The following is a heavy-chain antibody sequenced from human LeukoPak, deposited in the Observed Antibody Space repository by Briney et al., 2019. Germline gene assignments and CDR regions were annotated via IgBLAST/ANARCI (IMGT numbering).Heavy chain of an antibody. J-gene: IGHJ5*02. CDR3: ARDLSEHYYDSRAPFDP. CDR2: INAGNGNT. D-gene: IGHD3-22*01. Sequence: ASVKVSCKVSGYTFTSYAMHWVRQAPGQRLEWMGWINAGNGNTKYSQKFQGRVTITRDTSASTAYMELSSLRSEDTAVYYCARDLSEHYYDSRAPFDPWGQGTLVTVSS. V-gene: IGHV1-3*01. CDR1: GYTFTSYA.